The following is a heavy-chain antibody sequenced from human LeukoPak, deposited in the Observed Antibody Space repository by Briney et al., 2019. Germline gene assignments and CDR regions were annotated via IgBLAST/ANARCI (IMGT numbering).Heavy chain of an antibody. CDR2: IRYDGSNK. CDR1: GFTFSSYG. Sequence: GGSLRLSCAASGFTFSSYGMHWVRQAPGKGLEWVAFIRYDGSNKYYADSVKGRFTISRDNSKNTLYLQMNSLRAEDTAVYYCARGVLVATTVADYWGQGTLVTVSS. J-gene: IGHJ4*02. D-gene: IGHD5-12*01. CDR3: ARGVLVATTVADY. V-gene: IGHV3-30*02.